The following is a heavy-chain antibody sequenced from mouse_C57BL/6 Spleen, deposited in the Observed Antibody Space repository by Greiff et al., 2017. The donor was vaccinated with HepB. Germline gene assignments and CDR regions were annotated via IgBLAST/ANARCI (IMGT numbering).Heavy chain of an antibody. D-gene: IGHD3-2*02. Sequence: VQLQQSGAELVRPGASVKLSCTASGFNIKDDYMHWVKQRPEQGLEWIGWIDPENGDTEYASKFQGKATITADTSSNTAYLQLSSLTSEDTAVYYCTTGQLRRQAYWGQGTLVTVSA. V-gene: IGHV14-4*01. CDR3: TTGQLRRQAY. J-gene: IGHJ3*01. CDR2: IDPENGDT. CDR1: GFNIKDDY.